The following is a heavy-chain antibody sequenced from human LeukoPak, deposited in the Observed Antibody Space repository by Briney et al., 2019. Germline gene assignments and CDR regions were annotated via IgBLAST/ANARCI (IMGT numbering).Heavy chain of an antibody. CDR1: GFTFSSYA. CDR2: ISGSGGST. CDR3: AKGGKMGTPMGGRDFDY. D-gene: IGHD5-24*01. V-gene: IGHV3-23*01. Sequence: PGGSLRLSCAASGFTFSSYAMSWVRQAPGKGLEWVSAISGSGGSTYYADSVKGRFTISRDNSKNTLYLQMSSLRVDDTATYYCAKGGKMGTPMGGRDFDYWGQGTLVTVSS. J-gene: IGHJ4*02.